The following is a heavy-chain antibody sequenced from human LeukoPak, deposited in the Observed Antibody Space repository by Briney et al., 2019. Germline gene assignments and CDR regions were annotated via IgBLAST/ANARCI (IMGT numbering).Heavy chain of an antibody. J-gene: IGHJ4*02. CDR1: GNTFTGYY. V-gene: IGHV1-18*04. D-gene: IGHD6-13*01. Sequence: ASLKVSCKASGNTFTGYYMHWVRQAPGQGPEWMGWISAYNGNTNYAQKLQGRVTMTTDTSTSTAYMELRSLRSDDTAVYYCARVHSSWYLFDYWGQGTLVTVSS. CDR2: ISAYNGNT. CDR3: ARVHSSWYLFDY.